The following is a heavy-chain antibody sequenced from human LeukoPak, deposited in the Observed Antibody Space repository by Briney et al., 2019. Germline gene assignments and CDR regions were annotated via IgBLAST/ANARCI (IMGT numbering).Heavy chain of an antibody. CDR2: IKSDGSST. V-gene: IGHV3-74*01. CDR3: ARGDYFDY. CDR1: RFSFSGYW. Sequence: PGGSLRLSCAASRFSFSGYWMHWVRRAPGKGLLWVSRIKSDGSSTSYADSVKGRFTISRDNAKNTLYLQMNSLRAEDTAVYYCARGDYFDYWGQGTLVTVSS. J-gene: IGHJ4*02.